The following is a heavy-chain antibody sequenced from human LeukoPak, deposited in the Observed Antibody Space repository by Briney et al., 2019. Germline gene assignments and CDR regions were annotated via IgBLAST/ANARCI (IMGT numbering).Heavy chain of an antibody. J-gene: IGHJ6*03. Sequence: SVKVSCKASGGTFSSYAISWVRQAPGQGLEWMGGIIPIFGTANYAQKFQGRVTITADKSTSTAYMELSSLRSEDTAVYYCATGVGFRRPYYYYYMDVWGKGTTVTVSS. CDR1: GGTFSSYA. V-gene: IGHV1-69*06. CDR3: ATGVGFRRPYYYYYMDV. CDR2: IIPIFGTA. D-gene: IGHD2-2*03.